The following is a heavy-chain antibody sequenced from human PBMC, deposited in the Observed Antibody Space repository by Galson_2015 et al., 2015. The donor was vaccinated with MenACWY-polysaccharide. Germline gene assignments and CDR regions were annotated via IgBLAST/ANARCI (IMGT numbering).Heavy chain of an antibody. Sequence: TLSLTCAVSGGSISSGGYSWSWIRQPPGKGLEWIGYIYHSGSTYYNPSLKSRVTISVDRSKNQFSLKLSSVTAADTAVYYCARANVVVPAATYLDYWGQGTLVTVSS. J-gene: IGHJ4*02. CDR3: ARANVVVPAATYLDY. CDR2: IYHSGST. V-gene: IGHV4-30-2*01. D-gene: IGHD2-2*01. CDR1: GGSISSGGYS.